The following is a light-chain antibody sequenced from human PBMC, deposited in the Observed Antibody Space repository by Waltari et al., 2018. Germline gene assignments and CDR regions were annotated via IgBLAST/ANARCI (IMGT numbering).Light chain of an antibody. CDR2: SND. J-gene: IGLJ2*01. V-gene: IGLV1-44*01. Sequence: QSVVTQPTSASGTPGQRVPISCSGSSSNIGSNTVNWFQQLPGMAPRLLIYSNDQRPSGVPDRFSASTSGTSASLVISGLQSEDEADYYCAAWDDSLNGPVFGGGTKVTVL. CDR1: SSNIGSNT. CDR3: AAWDDSLNGPV.